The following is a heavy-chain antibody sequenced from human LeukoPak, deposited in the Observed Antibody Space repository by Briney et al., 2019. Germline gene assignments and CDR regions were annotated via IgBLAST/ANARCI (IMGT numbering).Heavy chain of an antibody. J-gene: IGHJ3*02. CDR2: INPKSGDT. D-gene: IGHD6-13*01. CDR1: GYTFTGYY. Sequence: ASVKVSCKASGYTFTGYYIHWMRQAPGQGLEWLGRINPKSGDTNYAQKFQGRVTMTRDTSISTAYMELSSLRYDDTAVYYCARDASSSSSWPGGAFDIWGQGTMVTVSS. V-gene: IGHV1-2*06. CDR3: ARDASSSSSWPGGAFDI.